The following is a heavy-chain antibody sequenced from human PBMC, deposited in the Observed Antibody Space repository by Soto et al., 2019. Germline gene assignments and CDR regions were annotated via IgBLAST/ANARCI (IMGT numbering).Heavy chain of an antibody. D-gene: IGHD6-19*01. CDR2: IWYDGSNK. Sequence: QVQLVESGGGVVQPGRSLRLSCAASGFTFSSYGMHWFRQAPGKGLEWVAVIWYDGSNKYYADSVKGRFTISRDNSKNTLYLQMNSLRAEDTAVYYCARSFKYSSGWYLDYWGQGTLVTVSS. CDR3: ARSFKYSSGWYLDY. J-gene: IGHJ4*02. CDR1: GFTFSSYG. V-gene: IGHV3-33*01.